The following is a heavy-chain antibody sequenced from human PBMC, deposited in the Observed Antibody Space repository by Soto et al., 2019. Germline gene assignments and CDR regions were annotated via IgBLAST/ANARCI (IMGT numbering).Heavy chain of an antibody. V-gene: IGHV4-59*01. CDR3: ARVGGDDFGDSGGFDY. D-gene: IGHD4-17*01. CDR2: IYYSGRT. CDR1: GGSIRDYF. Sequence: QVQLQESGPGLVKPSETLSLTCTVSGGSIRDYFWTWIRQHPGKGLEWIGYIYYSGRTNYNPSLKSRVSISVDTSKNPFSLQLRSVTAADTAVYYCARVGGDDFGDSGGFDYWGQGTLVTVSS. J-gene: IGHJ4*02.